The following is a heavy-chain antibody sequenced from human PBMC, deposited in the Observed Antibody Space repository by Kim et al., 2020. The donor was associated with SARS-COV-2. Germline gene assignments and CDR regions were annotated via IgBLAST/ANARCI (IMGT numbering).Heavy chain of an antibody. D-gene: IGHD2-2*01. V-gene: IGHV3-7*01. CDR2: EGSEK. J-gene: IGHJ4*02. Sequence: EGSEKNCVASVRGRFTISRDNAEKSLYLQMDSLRAEDTAVYYCASLKYDYWGRGALVTVSS. CDR3: ASLKYDY.